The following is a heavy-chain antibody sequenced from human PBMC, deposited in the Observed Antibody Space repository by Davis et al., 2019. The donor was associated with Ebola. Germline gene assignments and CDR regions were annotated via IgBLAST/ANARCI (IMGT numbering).Heavy chain of an antibody. Sequence: GESLKISCKTSGYTFSSHWIGWVRQLPGKGLEWVAIIFPGDSDSIYSPSLQGQVTISVDKTTSIAYLQWRSLKASDTAMYYCARQPAIGTVAGTNSFDYWGQGTLVTVSS. CDR2: IFPGDSDS. D-gene: IGHD6-19*01. J-gene: IGHJ4*02. CDR1: GYTFSSHW. CDR3: ARQPAIGTVAGTNSFDY. V-gene: IGHV5-51*01.